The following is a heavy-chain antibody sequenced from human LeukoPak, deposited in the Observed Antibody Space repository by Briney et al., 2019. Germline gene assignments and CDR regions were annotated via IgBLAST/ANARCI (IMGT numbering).Heavy chain of an antibody. J-gene: IGHJ3*02. CDR2: TYTSGST. D-gene: IGHD3-9*01. Sequence: PSETLSLTCIVSGASISNYYWSWIRQPAGKGLEWIGRTYTSGSTNYNPSLKSRVTMSVDTSKNQFFLKLSSVTAADTAVYYCARARYVNSFYAFDIWGQGTLVTVSS. CDR1: GASISNYY. CDR3: ARARYVNSFYAFDI. V-gene: IGHV4-4*07.